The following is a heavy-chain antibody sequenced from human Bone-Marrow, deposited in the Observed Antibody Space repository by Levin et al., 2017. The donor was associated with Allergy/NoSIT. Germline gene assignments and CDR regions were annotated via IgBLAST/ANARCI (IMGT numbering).Heavy chain of an antibody. V-gene: IGHV4-39*01. CDR1: GGSISSSYHY. CDR3: ANSRGASSTYYSYYGLPV. J-gene: IGHJ6*02. CDR2: IYYTGST. Sequence: SQTLSLTCTVSGGSISSSYHYWDWIRQPPGKGLEWIGNIYYTGSTYCNPSLKSRVTISVDTSKNQFSLKLSSVSAADTAVYYCANSRGASSTYYSYYGLPVWAHPTTVTVSS. D-gene: IGHD4/OR15-4a*01.